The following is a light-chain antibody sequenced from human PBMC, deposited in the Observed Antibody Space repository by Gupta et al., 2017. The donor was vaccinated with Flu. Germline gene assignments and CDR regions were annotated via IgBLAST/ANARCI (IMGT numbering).Light chain of an antibody. J-gene: IGKJ1*01. CDR2: GAS. CDR3: QQYGSSPLT. CDR1: QSVSSSY. V-gene: IGKV3-20*01. Sequence: VLTQSRGTLSLSPGERATLSCRASQSVSSSYLAWYQQKPGQAPRLLIYGASSRATGIPDRFSGSGSGTDFTLTISRLEPEDFAVYYCQQYGSSPLTFGQGTKVDIK.